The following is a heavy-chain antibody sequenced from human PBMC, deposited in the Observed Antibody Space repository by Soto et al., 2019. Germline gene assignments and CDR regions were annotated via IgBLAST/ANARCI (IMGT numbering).Heavy chain of an antibody. J-gene: IGHJ4*02. V-gene: IGHV4-30-2*01. CDR2: IYHSGST. D-gene: IGHD6-13*01. CDR3: ARAWYSSSWYYFDY. CDR1: GGSISRGGYS. Sequence: TLSLTCAVSGGSISRGGYSWSWVRQPPGKGLEWIGYIYHSGSTYYNPSLKSRVTISVDRSKDQFSLKLSSVTAADTAVYYCARAWYSSSWYYFDYWGQGTLVTVSS.